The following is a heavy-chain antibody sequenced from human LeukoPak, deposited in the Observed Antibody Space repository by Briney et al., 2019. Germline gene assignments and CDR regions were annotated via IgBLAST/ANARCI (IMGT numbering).Heavy chain of an antibody. D-gene: IGHD4-17*01. CDR2: ISGSGGRT. CDR3: ARVEWVTNYYYYYYYMDV. CDR1: GFTFSSFG. V-gene: IGHV3-23*01. J-gene: IGHJ6*03. Sequence: PGGSLRLSCAASGFTFSSFGMSWVRQAPGKGLEWVSVISGSGGRTYYADSVKGRFTISRDNSKNTLYLQMNSLRAEDTAVYYCARVEWVTNYYYYYYYMDVWGKGTTVTISS.